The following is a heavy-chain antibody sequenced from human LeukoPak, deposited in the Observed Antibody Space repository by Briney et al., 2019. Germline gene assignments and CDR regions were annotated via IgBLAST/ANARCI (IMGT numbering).Heavy chain of an antibody. V-gene: IGHV3-30*02. CDR1: GFTFSNYG. J-gene: IGHJ4*02. CDR3: AKDGTGYYFDY. D-gene: IGHD1-7*01. CDR2: IRYDGSKK. Sequence: GGSLRLSCAASGFTFSNYGMNWVRQAPGKGLEWVAFIRYDGSKKHYADSVKGRFTISRDNSTNTLFLQMNSLRAEDTAVYYCAKDGTGYYFDYWGQGTLVTVSS.